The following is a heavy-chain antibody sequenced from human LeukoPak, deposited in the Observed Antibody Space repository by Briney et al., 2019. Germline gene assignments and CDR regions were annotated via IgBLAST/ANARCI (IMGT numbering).Heavy chain of an antibody. CDR1: GYTFTSYY. J-gene: IGHJ6*03. D-gene: IGHD1-1*01. CDR3: AQLQLYYYYMDV. CDR2: INPSGGST. Sequence: GASVKVSCKASGYTFTSYYMHWVRQAPGQGLEWMGIINPSGGSTSYAQKFQGRVTMTRDTSTSTAYMELSSLRSEDTAVYYCAQLQLYYYYMDVWGKGTTVTVSS. V-gene: IGHV1-46*01.